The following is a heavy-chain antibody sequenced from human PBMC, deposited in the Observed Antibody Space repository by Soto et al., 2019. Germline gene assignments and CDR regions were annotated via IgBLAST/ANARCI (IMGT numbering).Heavy chain of an antibody. J-gene: IGHJ6*02. V-gene: IGHV4-59*01. Sequence: SETLSLTWTVSGGSISRDYWSWIRQPPGKGLEWIGYIYYSGSTNYNPSLKSRVTISVDTSKNQFSLKLSSVTAADTAVYYCARGGSYDILTGYYSYHYYRMAVWGQGTTVTISS. CDR1: GGSISRDY. D-gene: IGHD3-9*01. CDR3: ARGGSYDILTGYYSYHYYRMAV. CDR2: IYYSGST.